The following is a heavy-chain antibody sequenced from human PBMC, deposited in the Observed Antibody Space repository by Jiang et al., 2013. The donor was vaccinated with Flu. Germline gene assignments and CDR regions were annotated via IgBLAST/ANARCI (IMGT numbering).Heavy chain of an antibody. CDR1: GGSISSGSYY. CDR2: IYTSGST. J-gene: IGHJ4*02. Sequence: KPSQTLSLTCTVSGGSISSGSYYWSWIRQPAGKGLEWIGRIYTSGSTNYNPSLKSRVTISVDTSKNQFSLKLSSVTAADTAVYYCARGVIVVEMATIFDYWGQGTLVTVSS. CDR3: ARGVIVVEMATIFDY. V-gene: IGHV4-61*02. D-gene: IGHD5-24*01.